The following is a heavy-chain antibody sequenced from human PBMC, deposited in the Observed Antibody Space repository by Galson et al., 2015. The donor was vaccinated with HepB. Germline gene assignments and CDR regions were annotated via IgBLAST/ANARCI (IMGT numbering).Heavy chain of an antibody. Sequence: ETLSLTCTLSGGSISRYYWSWIRQPPGKGLEWIGYISWSGSTNYTPSLKSRVTISLDTSKNQFSLKLNSVTAADTALYYCAREGGFGSSWYDYWGQGSLVIISS. J-gene: IGHJ4*02. CDR1: GGSISRYY. CDR2: ISWSGST. D-gene: IGHD6-13*01. CDR3: AREGGFGSSWYDY. V-gene: IGHV4-59*01.